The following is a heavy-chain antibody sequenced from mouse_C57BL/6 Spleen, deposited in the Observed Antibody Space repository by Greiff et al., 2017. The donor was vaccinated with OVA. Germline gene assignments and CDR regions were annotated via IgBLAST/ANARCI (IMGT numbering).Heavy chain of an antibody. CDR1: GYTFTSYW. V-gene: IGHV1-50*01. D-gene: IGHD2-2*01. CDR2: IDPSDSYP. CDR3: ALLMVTTGY. Sequence: QVQLQQPGAELVKPGASVKLSCKASGYTFTSYWMQWVKQRPGQGLEWIGEIDPSDSYPNYNQKFKGKATLTVDTSSSTAYMQLSSLTSEDSAVYYCALLMVTTGYWGQGTTLTVSS. J-gene: IGHJ2*01.